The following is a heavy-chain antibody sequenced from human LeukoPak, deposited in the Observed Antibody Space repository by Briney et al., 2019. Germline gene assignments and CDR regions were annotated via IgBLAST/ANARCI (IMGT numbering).Heavy chain of an antibody. V-gene: IGHV3-9*01. CDR2: ISWNSGSI. CDR1: GFTFDDYA. CDR3: AKVASYGSGSFAGYFDY. J-gene: IGHJ4*02. Sequence: GGSLRLSCAASGFTFDDYAMQWVRQAPGRGLEGVSGISWNSGSIGYADSVKGGFTISRDNAKITLYLQMNRLRAEDTGLYYCAKVASYGSGSFAGYFDYWGQGTLVTVSS. D-gene: IGHD3-10*01.